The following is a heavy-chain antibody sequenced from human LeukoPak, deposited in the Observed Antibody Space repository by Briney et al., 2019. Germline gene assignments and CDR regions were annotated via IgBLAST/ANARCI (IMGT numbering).Heavy chain of an antibody. D-gene: IGHD5-18*01. CDR2: IYWDDDK. CDR3: AHRFEDSYGYGGNRYADY. Sequence: SGPTLVKPTQTLTLTCTFSGFSFSTSGVGVGWIRQPPGKALEWLALIYWDDDKRYSPSLKSRLTITKDTSKNQVVLTMTNMDPVDTATYYCAHRFEDSYGYGGNRYADYWGQGTLVTVSS. V-gene: IGHV2-5*02. J-gene: IGHJ4*02. CDR1: GFSFSTSGVG.